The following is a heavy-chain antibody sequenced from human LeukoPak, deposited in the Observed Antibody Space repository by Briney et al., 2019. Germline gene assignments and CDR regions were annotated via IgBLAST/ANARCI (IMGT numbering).Heavy chain of an antibody. CDR3: ARDTGYDFWSGYSSYYFDY. J-gene: IGHJ4*02. Sequence: GGSLRLSCAASGFTFSSYSMNWVRQAPGKGLEWVSSISSSSSYIYYADSVKGRFTISRDNAKNSLYLQMNSLRAEDTAVYYCARDTGYDFWSGYSSYYFDYWGQGTLVTVSP. V-gene: IGHV3-21*01. D-gene: IGHD3-3*01. CDR2: ISSSSSYI. CDR1: GFTFSSYS.